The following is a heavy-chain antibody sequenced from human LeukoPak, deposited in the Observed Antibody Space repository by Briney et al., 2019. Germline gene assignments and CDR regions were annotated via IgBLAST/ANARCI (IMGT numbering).Heavy chain of an antibody. V-gene: IGHV1-46*01. D-gene: IGHD4-17*01. J-gene: IGHJ6*03. CDR1: GYTFTSYY. Sequence: ASVKVSCKASGYTFTSYYMHSLRQAPGQGLEWMGIINPSGGSTSYAQKFQGRVTITRDTSTSTVYMELSSLRSEDTAVYYCARRTVTHNYYYYYYMDVWGKGTTVTVSS. CDR2: INPSGGST. CDR3: ARRTVTHNYYYYYYMDV.